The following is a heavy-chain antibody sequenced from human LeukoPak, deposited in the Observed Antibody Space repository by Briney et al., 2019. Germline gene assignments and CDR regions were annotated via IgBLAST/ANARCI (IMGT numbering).Heavy chain of an antibody. CDR2: ISAYNGNT. CDR3: ARGFLIVGQQGAFDI. V-gene: IGHV1-18*01. Sequence: GASVKVSCKASGYTFTSYGISWVRQAPGQGLEWMGWISAYNGNTNYAQKFQGRVTITADKSTSTAYMELSSLRSEDTAVYYCARGFLIVGQQGAFDIWGQGAMVTVSS. J-gene: IGHJ3*02. D-gene: IGHD1-26*01. CDR1: GYTFTSYG.